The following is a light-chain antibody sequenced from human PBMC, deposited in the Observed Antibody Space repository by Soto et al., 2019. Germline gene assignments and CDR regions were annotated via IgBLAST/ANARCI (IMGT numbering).Light chain of an antibody. CDR1: QDISNY. J-gene: IGKJ5*01. V-gene: IGKV1-33*01. CDR2: DAS. Sequence: DIQMTQSPSSLSASVGDRVTITCQASQDISNYLNWHQQKPGKAPKLLIYDASNLETGVPSRFSGSGSGTDFTFTISNLQPEDIATYYCQQYDNLPITFGQGTRLEIK. CDR3: QQYDNLPIT.